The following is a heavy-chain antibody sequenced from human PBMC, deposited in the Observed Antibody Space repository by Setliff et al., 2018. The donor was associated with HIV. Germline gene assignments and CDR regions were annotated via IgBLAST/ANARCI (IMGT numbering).Heavy chain of an antibody. V-gene: IGHV4-39*01. Sequence: PSETLSLTCTVSGGSISSSSYYWGCIRQPPGKGLEWIGSIYYTGSAYYSPSLKSRVTISVDTSKNQFSLKLSSVTAADTAVYYCARRKGYCSGPSCLEFSWFDPWGQGTLVTVSS. D-gene: IGHD2-2*01. CDR3: ARRKGYCSGPSCLEFSWFDP. J-gene: IGHJ5*02. CDR1: GGSISSSSYY. CDR2: IYYTGSA.